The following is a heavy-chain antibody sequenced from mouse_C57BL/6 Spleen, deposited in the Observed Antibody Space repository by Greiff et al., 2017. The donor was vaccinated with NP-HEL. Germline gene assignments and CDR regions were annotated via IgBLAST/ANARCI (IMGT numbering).Heavy chain of an antibody. CDR2: IDPSDSYT. CDR3: ARGNYDAMDY. D-gene: IGHD2-1*01. Sequence: QVQLQQPGAELVMPGASVKLSCKASGYTFTSYWMHWVKQRPGPGLEWIGEIDPSDSYTNYNQKVKGKSTLTVDKSSSTAYMQLSSLTSEDSAVYYCARGNYDAMDYWGQGTSVTVSS. CDR1: GYTFTSYW. J-gene: IGHJ4*01. V-gene: IGHV1-69*01.